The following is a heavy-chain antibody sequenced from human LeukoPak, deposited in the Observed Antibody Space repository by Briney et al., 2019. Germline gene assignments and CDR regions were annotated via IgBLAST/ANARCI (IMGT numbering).Heavy chain of an antibody. CDR3: ARGGDGITGTTRWFDP. J-gene: IGHJ5*02. CDR2: IYYSGST. V-gene: IGHV4-59*01. Sequence: SETLSLTCTVSGGSISSYYWSWIRQPPGKGLEWIGYIYYSGSTNYNPSLKSRVTISVDTSKNQFSLKLSSVTAADTAVYYCARGGDGITGTTRWFDPWGQGTLVTVSS. CDR1: GGSISSYY. D-gene: IGHD1-20*01.